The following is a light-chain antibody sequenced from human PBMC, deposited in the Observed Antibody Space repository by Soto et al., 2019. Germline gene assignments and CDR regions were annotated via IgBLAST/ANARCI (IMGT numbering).Light chain of an antibody. CDR3: QQYGSSPLT. J-gene: IGKJ1*01. V-gene: IGKV3-20*01. CDR1: QSVSSSY. CDR2: AAS. Sequence: DIVLTQSPGNMAMFPCEGTPLSCRASQSVSSSYLAWYQQKPGQAPMLLIYAASSRATGIPDRLSGSGSGTDFTLTISRLEPEDFAVYYCQQYGSSPLTFGQGTKVDIK.